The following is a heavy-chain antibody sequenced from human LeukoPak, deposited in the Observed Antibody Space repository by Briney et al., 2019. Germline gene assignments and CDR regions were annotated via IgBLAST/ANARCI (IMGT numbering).Heavy chain of an antibody. CDR1: GFTFSSYS. CDR3: ATGAYGAFDI. CDR2: ISNSSSYI. V-gene: IGHV3-21*01. Sequence: GGSLRLSCAASGFTFSSYSMNWVRQAPGKGLEWVSSISNSSSYIYYADSVKGRFTISRENAKNSLYLQMNSLRAEDTDVYYCATGAYGAFDIWGQGTMVTASS. D-gene: IGHD4-17*01. J-gene: IGHJ3*02.